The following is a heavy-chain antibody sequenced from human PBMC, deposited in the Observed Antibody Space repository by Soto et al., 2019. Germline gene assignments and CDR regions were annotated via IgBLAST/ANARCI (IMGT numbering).Heavy chain of an antibody. Sequence: EVELLESGAGLVQPGGSLRLSCAASGFTFSSYAMSWVRQAPGKGLEWVSVISGSDDRTFYANSVKGRFTISRDKSKNPLYLHMNSLRAEDTAVYYCAKGSCASPYDVLHLWCQGTMVTVSS. CDR1: GFTFSSYA. V-gene: IGHV3-23*01. D-gene: IGHD3-16*01. CDR3: AKGSCASPYDVLHL. CDR2: ISGSDDRT. J-gene: IGHJ3*01.